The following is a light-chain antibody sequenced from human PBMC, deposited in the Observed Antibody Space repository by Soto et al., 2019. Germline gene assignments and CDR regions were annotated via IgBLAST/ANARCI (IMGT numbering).Light chain of an antibody. CDR3: SSYTGTSTPYV. J-gene: IGLJ1*01. CDR1: NSDVGGYDY. V-gene: IGLV2-14*01. CDR2: EVS. Sequence: QSVLTQPASESGSPGQSITISCTGTNSDVGGYDYVSWYQQHPGKAPKLMIFEVSNRPSGVSTRFSGSKSGNTASLTISGLQTEDEADYYCSSYTGTSTPYVFGTGTKLTVL.